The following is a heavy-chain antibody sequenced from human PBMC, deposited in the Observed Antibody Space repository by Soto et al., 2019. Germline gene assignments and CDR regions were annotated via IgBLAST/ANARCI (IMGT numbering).Heavy chain of an antibody. CDR1: GASISSTSSGDW. CDR3: AKMVGATLVDY. J-gene: IGHJ4*02. Sequence: QVQLQESGPGLVKPSGTLSLTCTVSGASISSTSSGDWWSWVRQPPGKGLEWIGEIHHSASTNYSPSLKRRVTMSVDKSKNQFSLRLSSVTAADTAVYYCAKMVGATLVDYWGQGTLVTVSS. D-gene: IGHD1-26*01. CDR2: IHHSAST. V-gene: IGHV4-4*02.